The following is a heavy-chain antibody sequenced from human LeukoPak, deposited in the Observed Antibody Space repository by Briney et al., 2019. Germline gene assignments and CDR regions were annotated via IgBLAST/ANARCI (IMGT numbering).Heavy chain of an antibody. Sequence: GGSLRLSCAATGFTFSSYRMNGVRQAPGKGLEWVSYINSSSSTIYDADSVKGRFTISRDNAKNSLYLQMNCLRAEDTAVYYWARVDSGWYPNVGGYYMDVWGKGTTVTGSS. CDR1: GFTFSSYR. J-gene: IGHJ6*03. CDR2: INSSSSTI. V-gene: IGHV3-48*04. CDR3: ARVDSGWYPNVGGYYMDV. D-gene: IGHD6-13*01.